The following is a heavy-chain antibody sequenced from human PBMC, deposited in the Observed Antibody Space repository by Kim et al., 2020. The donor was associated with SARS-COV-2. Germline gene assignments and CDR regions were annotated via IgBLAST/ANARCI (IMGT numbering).Heavy chain of an antibody. CDR3: AGVGXXXRHNWFDP. Sequence: SETLSLTCTVSGGSISSYYWSWIRQPPGKGLEWIGYIYYSGSTNYNPSLKSRVTLXVDTSKNQFSLXLSSVTAADTAVYYCAGVGXXXRHNWFDPWGQGTXVTVSS. CDR1: GGSISSYY. J-gene: IGHJ5*02. CDR2: IYYSGST. V-gene: IGHV4-59*01.